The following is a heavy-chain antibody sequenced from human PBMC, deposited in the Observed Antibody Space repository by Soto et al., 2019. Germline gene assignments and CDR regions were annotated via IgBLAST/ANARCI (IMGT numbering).Heavy chain of an antibody. CDR3: ARGTGVRRAFDI. Sequence: SETLSLTCTVSGVSISSYYWSWIRQPPGKGLEWIGYIYYSGSTNYNPSLKSRVTISVDTSKNQFSLKLSSVTAADTVVYYCARGTGVRRAFDIWGQGTMVTVSS. CDR2: IYYSGST. V-gene: IGHV4-59*01. J-gene: IGHJ3*02. D-gene: IGHD2-8*01. CDR1: GVSISSYY.